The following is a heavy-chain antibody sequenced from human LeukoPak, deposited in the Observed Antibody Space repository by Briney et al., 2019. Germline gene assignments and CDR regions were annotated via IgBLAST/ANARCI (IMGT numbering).Heavy chain of an antibody. D-gene: IGHD5-24*01. CDR1: GYTFTSYD. V-gene: IGHV1-8*01. CDR2: MNPNSGNT. Sequence: ASVKVSCKASGYTFTSYDINWVRQATGQGLEWMGWMNPNSGNTGYAQKFQGRVTMTRNTSTSTAYMELSSLRSEDTAVYYCARGFLSRWLQMSYYFQHWGQGTLVTVSS. CDR3: ARGFLSRWLQMSYYFQH. J-gene: IGHJ1*01.